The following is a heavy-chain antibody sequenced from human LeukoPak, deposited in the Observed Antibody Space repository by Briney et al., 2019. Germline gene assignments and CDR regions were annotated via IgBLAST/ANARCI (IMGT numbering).Heavy chain of an antibody. V-gene: IGHV1-2*02. D-gene: IGHD6-19*01. CDR2: INPNSGGT. CDR1: GYTFTGYY. J-gene: IGHJ4*02. Sequence: ASVKVSCKASGYTFTGYYMHWVRQAPGQGLEWMGWINPNSGGTNYAQKFQGRVTMTRDTSISTAYMELSRLRSDDTAVYYCARGLKYSSGWLGYYWGQGTLVTVSS. CDR3: ARGLKYSSGWLGYY.